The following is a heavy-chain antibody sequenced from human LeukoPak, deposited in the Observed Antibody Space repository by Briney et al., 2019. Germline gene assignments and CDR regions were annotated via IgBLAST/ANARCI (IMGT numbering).Heavy chain of an antibody. D-gene: IGHD4-23*01. CDR1: GFTFSTYW. J-gene: IGHJ4*02. CDR3: ARADYGGAFDF. V-gene: IGHV3-74*01. Sequence: GGSLRPSCAASGFTFSTYWMHWVRQAPGKGLVWVSRISSDGSSTACANSVKGRFTISRDNAKNTLYLQMDSLRAEDTAVYYCARADYGGAFDFWGQGTLVTVSS. CDR2: ISSDGSST.